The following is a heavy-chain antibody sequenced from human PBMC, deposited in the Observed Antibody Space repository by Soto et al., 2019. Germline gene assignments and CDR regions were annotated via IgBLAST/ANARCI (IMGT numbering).Heavy chain of an antibody. CDR3: ARNKDSSGYTTGY. CDR2: IYYSGST. J-gene: IGHJ4*02. CDR1: GGSISSGGYY. D-gene: IGHD3-22*01. Sequence: SETLSLTCTVSGGSISSGGYYWSWIRQHPGKGLEWIGYIYYSGSTYYNPSLKSRVTISVDTSKNQFSLKLSSVTAADTAVYYWARNKDSSGYTTGYWGQGTLVSVSS. V-gene: IGHV4-31*03.